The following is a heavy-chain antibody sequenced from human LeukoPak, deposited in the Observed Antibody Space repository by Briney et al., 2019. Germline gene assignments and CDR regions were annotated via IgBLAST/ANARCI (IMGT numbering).Heavy chain of an antibody. CDR1: GYTFTNYY. V-gene: IGHV1-2*02. J-gene: IGHJ4*02. CDR2: INPNGGGT. D-gene: IGHD3-16*01. CDR3: AGGGSLLFGVLND. Sequence: GASVKVSCKASGYTFTNYYIHWVRQAPGQGLQWMGWINPNGGGTNYAQKFQGRVTMTSDTSITTAYMELSRLRSDDTAMYYCAGGGSLLFGVLNDWGQGTLVTVSS.